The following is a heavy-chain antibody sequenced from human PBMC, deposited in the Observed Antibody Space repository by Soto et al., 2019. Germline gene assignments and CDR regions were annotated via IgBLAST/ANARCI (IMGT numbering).Heavy chain of an antibody. CDR2: ISGSGGST. J-gene: IGHJ4*02. D-gene: IGHD1-7*01. CDR3: ATSTFLPGTTGYLDY. CDR1: GFTFSSYA. Sequence: EVQLLESGGGLVQPGGSLRLSCAASGFTFSSYAMSWVRQAPGKGLEWVSAISGSGGSTYYADSVKGRFTISRDNSKNTLYLQMNSLRAEDTAVYYCATSTFLPGTTGYLDYWGQGTLVTVSS. V-gene: IGHV3-23*01.